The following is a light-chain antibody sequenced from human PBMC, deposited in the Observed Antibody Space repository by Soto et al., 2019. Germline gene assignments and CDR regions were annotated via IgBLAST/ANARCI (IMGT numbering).Light chain of an antibody. Sequence: SYVLTQSPPVSVAPGQTARITCGGDNIRFKSVHWYQQKSGQAPVVVIYDDRDRPSGISERISGSNSGNAATLTISRVEAGDEADYYCQIWDSSVDHAVSGGGTKLTVL. V-gene: IGLV3-21*02. J-gene: IGLJ3*02. CDR2: DDR. CDR3: QIWDSSVDHAV. CDR1: NIRFKS.